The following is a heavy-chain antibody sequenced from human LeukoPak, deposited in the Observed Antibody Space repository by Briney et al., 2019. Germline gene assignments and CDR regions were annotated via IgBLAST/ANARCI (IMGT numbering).Heavy chain of an antibody. CDR3: ARGLFWGYDVGVFDL. V-gene: IGHV3-23*01. J-gene: IGHJ3*01. D-gene: IGHD3-3*01. CDR1: GFTFSSYA. CDR2: ISGSGGST. Sequence: GGSLRLSCAASGFTFSSYAMSWVRQAPGKGLEWVSAISGSGGSTYYADSVKGRFTISRDNSKNTLYLQMNSLRAEDTAVYYCARGLFWGYDVGVFDLWGQGTMVTVSS.